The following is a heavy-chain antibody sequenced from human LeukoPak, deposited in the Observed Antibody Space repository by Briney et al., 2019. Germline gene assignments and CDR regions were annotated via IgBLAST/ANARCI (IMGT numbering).Heavy chain of an antibody. CDR2: ISWDGGST. CDR3: AKAPPGYSSGWHDPFDY. J-gene: IGHJ4*02. V-gene: IGHV3-43D*03. CDR1: GFTFHDYA. Sequence: GGSLRLSCAASGFTFHDYAMHWVRQAPGKGLEWVSLISWDGGSTYYADSVKGRFTISRDNSKNSLYLQMNSLRAEDTAVYYCAKAPPGYSSGWHDPFDYWGQGTLVTVSS. D-gene: IGHD6-19*01.